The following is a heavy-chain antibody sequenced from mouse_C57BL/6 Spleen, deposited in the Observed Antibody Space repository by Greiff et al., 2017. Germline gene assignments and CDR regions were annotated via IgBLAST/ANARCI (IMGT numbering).Heavy chain of an antibody. CDR1: GFNIKDDY. CDR2: IVPENGDT. CDR3: TTRAYYSSWFAY. V-gene: IGHV14-4*01. J-gene: IGHJ3*01. D-gene: IGHD2-12*01. Sequence: EVQLQQSGAELVRPGASVKLSCTASGFNIKDDYMNWVKQRPEQGLEWIGWIVPENGDTEYASKFQGKATLTADTSSNTAYLQLSSLTSEDTTGYYCTTRAYYSSWFAYWGQGTLVTVSA.